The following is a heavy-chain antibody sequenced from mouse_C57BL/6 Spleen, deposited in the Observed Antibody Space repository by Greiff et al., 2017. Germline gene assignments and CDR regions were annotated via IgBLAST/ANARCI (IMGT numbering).Heavy chain of an antibody. CDR1: GYAFSSYW. D-gene: IGHD1-1*01. CDR3: ARGGYYGSSLHGYFDV. CDR2: IYPGDGDT. V-gene: IGHV1-80*01. J-gene: IGHJ1*03. Sequence: QVQLKESGAELVKPGASVKISCKASGYAFSSYWMNWVQQRPGKGLELIGQIYPGDGDTNYYGKFKGKATLTADKSSSTAYMQLSSLTAEDSAVYFCARGGYYGSSLHGYFDVWGTGTTVTVSS.